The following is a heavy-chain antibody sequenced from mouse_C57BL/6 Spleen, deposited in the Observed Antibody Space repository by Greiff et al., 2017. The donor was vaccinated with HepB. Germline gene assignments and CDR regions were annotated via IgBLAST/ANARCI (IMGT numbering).Heavy chain of an antibody. V-gene: IGHV1-22*01. J-gene: IGHJ3*01. CDR2: INPNNGGT. CDR1: GYTFTDYN. Sequence: DVQLQQSGPELVKPGASVKMSCKASGYTFTDYNMHWVKQSHGKSLEWIGYINPNNGGTSYNQKFKGKATLTVNKSSSTAYMELRSLTSEDSAVYYCARWDYGNYGFAYWGQGTLVTVSA. D-gene: IGHD2-1*01. CDR3: ARWDYGNYGFAY.